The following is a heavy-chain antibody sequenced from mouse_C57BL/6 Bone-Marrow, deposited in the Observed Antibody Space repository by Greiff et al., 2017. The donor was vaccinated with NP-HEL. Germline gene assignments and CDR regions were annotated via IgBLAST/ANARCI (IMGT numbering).Heavy chain of an antibody. Sequence: EVKLMESGGGLVKPGGSLKLSCAASGFTFSDYGMHWVRQAPEKGLEWVAYISSGSSTIYYADTVKGRFTISRDNAKNTLFLQMTSLRSEDTAMYYCARPGSTTGGYWGQGTSVTVSS. CDR1: GFTFSDYG. CDR3: ARPGSTTGGY. D-gene: IGHD1-1*01. J-gene: IGHJ4*01. V-gene: IGHV5-17*01. CDR2: ISSGSSTI.